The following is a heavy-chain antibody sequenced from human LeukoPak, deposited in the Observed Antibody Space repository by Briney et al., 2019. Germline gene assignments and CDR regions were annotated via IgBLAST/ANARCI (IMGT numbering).Heavy chain of an antibody. CDR3: ARTYYYDSSAYFDY. D-gene: IGHD3-22*01. CDR1: GYTFTYYW. Sequence: PGASLKISCKGSGYTFTYYWITWVRLLPGKGLEWMGRIDPIDSYTNYSPSFQGHVTISTDKAISTAYLQWSSLKASDTAMYYCARTYYYDSSAYFDYWGQGTLVTVSS. V-gene: IGHV5-10-1*01. CDR2: IDPIDSYT. J-gene: IGHJ4*02.